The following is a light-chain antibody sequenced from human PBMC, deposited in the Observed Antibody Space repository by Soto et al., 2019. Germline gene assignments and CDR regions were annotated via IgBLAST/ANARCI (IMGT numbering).Light chain of an antibody. CDR3: QQRSSWPRP. CDR1: LTINSY. J-gene: IGKJ4*01. Sequence: IGWTQAPATLSLATGERATLCCRASLTINSYLACFQQKPCHAPRLLIYHASHMATSVPARFSGSGSGTDCTLTIRSLEPEECTLYCFQQRSSWPRPVGGGNKVEI. CDR2: HAS. V-gene: IGKV3-11*01.